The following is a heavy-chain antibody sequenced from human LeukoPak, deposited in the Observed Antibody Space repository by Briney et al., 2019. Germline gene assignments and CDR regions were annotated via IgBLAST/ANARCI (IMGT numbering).Heavy chain of an antibody. Sequence: SQTLSLTCTVSGGSISSGGYYWSWIRQHPGKGLEWIGYIYYSGGTYYNPSLKSRVTISVDTSKNQFSLKLSSVTAADTAVYYCARETPHGGNSGGYYFDYWGQGTLVTVSS. J-gene: IGHJ4*02. CDR1: GGSISSGGYY. CDR3: ARETPHGGNSGGYYFDY. CDR2: IYYSGGT. D-gene: IGHD4-23*01. V-gene: IGHV4-31*03.